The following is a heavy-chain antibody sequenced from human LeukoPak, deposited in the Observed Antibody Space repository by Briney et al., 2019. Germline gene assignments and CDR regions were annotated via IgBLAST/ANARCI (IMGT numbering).Heavy chain of an antibody. CDR2: ISSSGGAI. J-gene: IGHJ6*03. Sequence: GGSLRLSCAASGFTFSSYEMNWVRQAPGKGLEWVSYISSSGGAISYADSVKGRFTISRDNAKNSLYLHMNSLRAEDTAVYFCARDRGEVYGDYGTFYYYYYMDVWGKGTTVTVSS. V-gene: IGHV3-48*03. CDR1: GFTFSSYE. CDR3: ARDRGEVYGDYGTFYYYYYMDV. D-gene: IGHD4-17*01.